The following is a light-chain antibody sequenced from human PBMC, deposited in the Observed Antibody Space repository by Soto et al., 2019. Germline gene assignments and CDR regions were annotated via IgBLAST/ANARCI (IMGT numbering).Light chain of an antibody. V-gene: IGKV2-28*01. CDR3: MQALQTLWT. CDR2: LGS. Sequence: DIVMTQSPLSLPVTPGEPASISCRSSQSLLHSNGYNYLDWYLQKPGQSPQLLIYLGSNRASGVPDRFSGSGSGTDFTLKISRVEAGDVWVYYCMQALQTLWTFWQGTKVDIK. CDR1: QSLLHSNGYNY. J-gene: IGKJ1*01.